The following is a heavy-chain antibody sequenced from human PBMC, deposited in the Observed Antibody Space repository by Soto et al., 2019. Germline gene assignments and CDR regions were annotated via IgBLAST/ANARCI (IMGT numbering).Heavy chain of an antibody. CDR3: ARHFDVDPSLDQYYFDL. CDR1: GVSITPYF. V-gene: IGHV4-4*07. CDR2: IYASGRT. Sequence: QVQLQESGPGLVKPSETLSLTCTVSGVSITPYFWSWIRQPAGKAPEWVGHIYASGRTTYNPSLKSRVTMFVSHTQVSLRPTSATAADTAVYYSARHFDVDPSLDQYYFDLWGRGALLTVS. D-gene: IGHD3-9*01. J-gene: IGHJ2*01.